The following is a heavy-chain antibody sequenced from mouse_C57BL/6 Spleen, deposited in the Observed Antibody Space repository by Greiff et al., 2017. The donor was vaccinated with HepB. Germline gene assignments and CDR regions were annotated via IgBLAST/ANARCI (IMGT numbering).Heavy chain of an antibody. CDR3: ARAHAARAMDY. CDR2: ISSGSSTI. J-gene: IGHJ4*01. V-gene: IGHV5-17*01. D-gene: IGHD1-2*01. CDR1: GFTFSDYG. Sequence: EVQVVESGGGLVKPGGSLKLSCAASGFTFSDYGMHWVRQAPEKGLEWVAYISSGSSTIYYADKVKGRFTISRDNAKNTLFLQMTSLRSEDTAMYYCARAHAARAMDYWGQGTSVTVSS.